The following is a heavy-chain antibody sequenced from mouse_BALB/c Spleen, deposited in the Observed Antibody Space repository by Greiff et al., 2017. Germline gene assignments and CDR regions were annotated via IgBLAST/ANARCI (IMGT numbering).Heavy chain of an antibody. Sequence: QVQLQQSGPELVKPGASVRISCKASGYTFTSYYIHWVKQRPGQGLEWIGWIYPGNVNTKYNEKFKGKATLTADKSSSTAYMQLSSLTSEDSAVYFCARAGVMILYAMDYWGQGTSVTVSS. J-gene: IGHJ4*01. D-gene: IGHD2-3*01. CDR2: IYPGNVNT. V-gene: IGHV1S56*01. CDR1: GYTFTSYY. CDR3: ARAGVMILYAMDY.